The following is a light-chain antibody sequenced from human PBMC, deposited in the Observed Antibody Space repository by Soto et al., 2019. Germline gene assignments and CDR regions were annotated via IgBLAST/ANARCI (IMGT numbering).Light chain of an antibody. CDR1: QSVSSN. Sequence: EIVMTQSPATLSVSPGERATLSCRASQSVSSNLAWYQQKPGQAPRLLIYGASTRATGIPARFSGSGYGTQSTLPISSMQSEDFAVYYCQQYNNWLPMAFGQGTKVPI. V-gene: IGKV3-15*01. CDR2: GAS. J-gene: IGKJ1*01. CDR3: QQYNNWLPMA.